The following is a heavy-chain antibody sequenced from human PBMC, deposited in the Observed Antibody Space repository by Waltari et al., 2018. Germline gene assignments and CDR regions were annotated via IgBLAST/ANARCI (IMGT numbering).Heavy chain of an antibody. J-gene: IGHJ4*02. CDR3: AREIAAAGVDY. D-gene: IGHD6-13*01. V-gene: IGHV4-59*01. CDR2: IYYSGST. CDR1: GGSISSYY. Sequence: QVQLQESGPGLVKPSETLSLTCTVSGGSISSYYWSWIRQPPGKGLEWIGYIYYSGSTNYNPSLKSRVTISVDTSKNQFSLKLSSVTAADTAVYYCAREIAAAGVDYWGQGTLVTVSS.